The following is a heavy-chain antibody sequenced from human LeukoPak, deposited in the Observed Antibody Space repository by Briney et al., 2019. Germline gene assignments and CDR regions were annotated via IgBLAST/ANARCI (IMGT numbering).Heavy chain of an antibody. Sequence: PSETLSLTCTVSGDSIGSYYWSWIRQPPGKGLEWIGYIHNSGRTNYNPSLKSRVTISVDTSKNQFSLKLISVTATDTAVYYCARHVSGIDIFDFWGQGTPVTVSS. CDR3: ARHVSGIDIFDF. CDR2: IHNSGRT. V-gene: IGHV4-59*08. J-gene: IGHJ4*02. CDR1: GDSIGSYY. D-gene: IGHD6-19*01.